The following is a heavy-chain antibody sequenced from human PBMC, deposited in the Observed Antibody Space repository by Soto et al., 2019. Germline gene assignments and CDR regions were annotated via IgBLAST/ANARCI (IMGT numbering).Heavy chain of an antibody. V-gene: IGHV3-23*01. CDR2: ITAATGTT. D-gene: IGHD1-26*01. Sequence: EVQLLESGGGLVQPGGSLRLSCAASGFTFGSYGMTWVRQAPGKGLECVSGITAATGTTYYADSVKGRFTISRDLSTNTLLLQMSSLRAADAAVYYCAKAKGRSNFYYSGLDVWGQVTTVTVSS. CDR1: GFTFGSYG. J-gene: IGHJ6*02. CDR3: AKAKGRSNFYYSGLDV.